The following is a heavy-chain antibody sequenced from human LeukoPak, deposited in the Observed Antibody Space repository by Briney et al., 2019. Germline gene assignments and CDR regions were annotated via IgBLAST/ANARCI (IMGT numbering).Heavy chain of an antibody. V-gene: IGHV3-21*01. D-gene: IGHD5-12*01. CDR3: ARARYTGYDLNDY. Sequence: TGGSLRLSCAASGFTFSSYSMNWVRQAPGKGLEWVSSITSNSTYIYYADSVKGRFTISRDNPKNSLYLQMNSLRAEDTAVYYCARARYTGYDLNDYWGQGTLVTVSP. CDR2: ITSNSTYI. J-gene: IGHJ4*02. CDR1: GFTFSSYS.